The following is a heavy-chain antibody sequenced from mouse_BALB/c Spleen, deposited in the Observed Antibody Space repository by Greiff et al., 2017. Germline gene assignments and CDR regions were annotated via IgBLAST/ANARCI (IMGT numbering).Heavy chain of an antibody. CDR1: GFTFSDYY. V-gene: IGHV5-4*02. CDR2: ISDGGSYT. CDR3: ARGDYYGSSYNYAMDY. D-gene: IGHD1-1*01. Sequence: DVKLVESGGGLVKPGGSLKLSCAASGFTFSDYYMYWVRQTPEKRLEWVATISDGGSYTYYPDSVKGRFTISRDNAKNNLYLQMSSLKSEDTAMYYCARGDYYGSSYNYAMDYWGQGTSVTVSS. J-gene: IGHJ4*01.